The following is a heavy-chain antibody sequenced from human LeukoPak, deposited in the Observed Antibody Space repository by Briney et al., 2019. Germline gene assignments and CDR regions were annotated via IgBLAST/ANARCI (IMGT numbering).Heavy chain of an antibody. J-gene: IGHJ4*02. CDR2: ISASGP. Sequence: GGSLRLSCAASGFTFSRLAMTWVRQAPGKGLEWVSTISASGPYYADAVRGRFTISRDNSRNTLSLQMNSLRAEDTAVYYCANAPVLMTLFDYWGQGTLVTVSS. D-gene: IGHD4/OR15-4a*01. CDR3: ANAPVLMTLFDY. CDR1: GFTFSRLA. V-gene: IGHV3-23*01.